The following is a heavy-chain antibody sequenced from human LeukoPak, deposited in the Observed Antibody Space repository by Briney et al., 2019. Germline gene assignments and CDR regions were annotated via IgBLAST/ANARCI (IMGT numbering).Heavy chain of an antibody. CDR2: IKSDGSST. J-gene: IGHJ4*02. V-gene: IGHV3-74*01. Sequence: GGSLRLSCAASGFTFSSYWMHWVRQAPGKGLVWVSRIKSDGSSTSYADSVKGRFTISRDNAKNTLYLQMNSLRAEDTAVYYCARDRSDYFDYWGQGTLVTVSS. D-gene: IGHD3-3*01. CDR3: ARDRSDYFDY. CDR1: GFTFSSYW.